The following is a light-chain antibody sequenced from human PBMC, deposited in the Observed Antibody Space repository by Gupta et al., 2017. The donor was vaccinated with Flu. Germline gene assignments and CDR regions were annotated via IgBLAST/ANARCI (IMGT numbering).Light chain of an antibody. V-gene: IGLV3-21*02. J-gene: IGLJ3*02. CDR2: EDS. CDR3: QVWEFNSDHWV. CDR1: NLLPRT. Sequence: SYELTQPPSVSVAPGQTATITCGGKNLLPRTIHWYQQRPGQAPLLVVFEDSDRPSGIPDRFSGSNSGDTATLTITRVEAGDEADYYCQVWEFNSDHWVFGGGTKLTVL.